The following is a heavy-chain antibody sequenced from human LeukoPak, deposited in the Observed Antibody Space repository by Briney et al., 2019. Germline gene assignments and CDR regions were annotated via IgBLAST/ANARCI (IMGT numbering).Heavy chain of an antibody. D-gene: IGHD4-11*01. V-gene: IGHV3-33*01. CDR1: GFTFSSYG. CDR3: ARGVTTMGVPTSDV. Sequence: GGSLRLSCAASGFTFSSYGMHWVRQAPGKGLEWVAVIWYDGSNKYYADSVKGRFTISRDNSKNTLYLQMNSLRAEDTAVYYCARGVTTMGVPTSDVWGKGTTVTVSS. J-gene: IGHJ6*04. CDR2: IWYDGSNK.